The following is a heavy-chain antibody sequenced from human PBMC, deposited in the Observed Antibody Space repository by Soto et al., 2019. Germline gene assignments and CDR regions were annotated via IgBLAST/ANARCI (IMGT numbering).Heavy chain of an antibody. CDR3: ARERITMVRGVIIEYYYNYYGMDV. Sequence: GGSLRLSCAASGFTFSSYGMHWVRQAPGKGLEWVAVIWYDGSNKYYADSVKGRFTISRDNSKNTLYLQMNSLRAEDTAVYYCARERITMVRGVIIEYYYNYYGMDVWGQGTTVTVSS. D-gene: IGHD3-10*01. CDR2: IWYDGSNK. J-gene: IGHJ6*02. CDR1: GFTFSSYG. V-gene: IGHV3-33*01.